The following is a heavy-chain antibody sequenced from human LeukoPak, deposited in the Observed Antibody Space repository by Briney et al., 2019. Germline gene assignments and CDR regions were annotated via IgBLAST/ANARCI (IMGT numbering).Heavy chain of an antibody. CDR3: ARASDYYDSSGYYTFFDY. CDR2: IGTAGDT. J-gene: IGHJ4*02. Sequence: PGGSLRLSCAASGFTFSSYDMHWVRQATGKGLEWVSAIGTAGDTYSPGSVKGRFTISRENAKNSLYLKMNSLRAGEKAVYYCARASDYYDSSGYYTFFDYWGQGTLVTVSS. D-gene: IGHD3-22*01. CDR1: GFTFSSYD. V-gene: IGHV3-13*01.